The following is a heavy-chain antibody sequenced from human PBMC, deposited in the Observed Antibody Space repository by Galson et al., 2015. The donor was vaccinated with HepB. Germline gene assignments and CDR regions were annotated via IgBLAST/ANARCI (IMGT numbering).Heavy chain of an antibody. Sequence: SVKVSCKASGFNFTSSAMQWVRQARGQRLEWIGWIVVGSGNTKDAQKFQERVTITRDMSTRTAYMELSSQRSEDTAVYYCAAGIVGTTTPDFDSWGQGTLVTVSS. V-gene: IGHV1-58*02. CDR1: GFNFTSSA. J-gene: IGHJ4*02. CDR2: IVVGSGNT. D-gene: IGHD1-26*01. CDR3: AAGIVGTTTPDFDS.